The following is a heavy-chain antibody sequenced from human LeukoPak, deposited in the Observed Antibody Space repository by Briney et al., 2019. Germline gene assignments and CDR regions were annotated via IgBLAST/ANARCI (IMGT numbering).Heavy chain of an antibody. Sequence: PGGSLRLSCAAAGFTFSTYWMHWVRQAPGKGLEWVANIKQDGSEKYYVDSVKGRFTISRDNARKSVYLQMNSLRAEDTAVYYCVRGRERVAATNNWFDPWGQGTLVTVSS. CDR1: GFTFSTYW. V-gene: IGHV3-7*04. CDR2: IKQDGSEK. CDR3: VRGRERVAATNNWFDP. D-gene: IGHD2-15*01. J-gene: IGHJ5*02.